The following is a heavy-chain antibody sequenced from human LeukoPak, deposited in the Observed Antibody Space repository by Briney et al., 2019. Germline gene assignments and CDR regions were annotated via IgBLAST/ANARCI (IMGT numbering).Heavy chain of an antibody. D-gene: IGHD3-9*01. V-gene: IGHV1-69*01. CDR3: ARSVRRRLTGSEFDY. CDR1: GGTFSSYA. Sequence: SVKDSCKASGGTFSSYAISWVRQAPGQGLEWMGGIIPIFGTANYAQKFQGRVTITADESTSTAYMELSSLRSEDTAVYYCARSVRRRLTGSEFDYWGQGTLVTVSS. CDR2: IIPIFGTA. J-gene: IGHJ4*02.